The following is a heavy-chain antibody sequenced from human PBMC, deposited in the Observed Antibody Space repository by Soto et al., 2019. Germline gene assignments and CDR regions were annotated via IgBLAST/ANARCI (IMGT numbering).Heavy chain of an antibody. J-gene: IGHJ4*02. V-gene: IGHV1-46*04. CDR3: ARARVYGDYYFDY. CDR2: INPSGGST. CDR1: GYTFTSYY. Sequence: LKVSCKASGYTFTSYYMHWVRQAPGQGLEWMGIINPSGGSTSYADSVKGRFTISRDNAKNSLYLQMNSLRAEDTAVYYCARARVYGDYYFDYWGQGTLVTVSS. D-gene: IGHD4-17*01.